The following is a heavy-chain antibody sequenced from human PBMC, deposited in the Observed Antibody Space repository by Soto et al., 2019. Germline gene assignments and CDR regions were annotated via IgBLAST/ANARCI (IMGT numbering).Heavy chain of an antibody. V-gene: IGHV1-46*01. CDR1: GYTFTSYY. D-gene: IGHD2-2*01. CDR2: INPSGGST. J-gene: IGHJ4*02. CDR3: AREELSTSCLDY. Sequence: QVQLVQSGAEVKKPGASVKVSCKASGYTFTSYYMHWVRQAPGQGLEWLGIINPSGGSTSYAQKFQGRGTMTRDTSTSTVYMELSSLRSEDTAVYYCAREELSTSCLDYWGQGTLVTVSS.